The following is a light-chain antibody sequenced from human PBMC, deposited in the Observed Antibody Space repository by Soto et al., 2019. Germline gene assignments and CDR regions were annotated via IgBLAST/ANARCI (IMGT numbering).Light chain of an antibody. CDR3: QQYYSTWWT. Sequence: DIVMTQSPDSLAVSLGERATINCKSSQSVLYSSNNKNYLAWYQQKPGQPPKLLIYWASTRESGVPDRFSGSGSGTDFTLPISSLQDEDVAVYYCQQYYSTWWTFGQGTKVEIK. J-gene: IGKJ1*01. CDR1: QSVLYSSNNKNY. CDR2: WAS. V-gene: IGKV4-1*01.